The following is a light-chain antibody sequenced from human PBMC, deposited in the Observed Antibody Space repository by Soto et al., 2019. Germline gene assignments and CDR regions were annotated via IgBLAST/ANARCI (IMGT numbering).Light chain of an antibody. CDR1: QSVSSSY. CDR2: GAS. J-gene: IGKJ3*01. Sequence: EIVLTQSPGTLSLSPGERATLSCRASQSVSSSYLAWYQQKPGQAPRLLIYGASSRATGIPGRFSGSGSGTDFTFTISRLEPEDFAVYYCQQYGRSPFTFGPGTKVDIK. CDR3: QQYGRSPFT. V-gene: IGKV3-20*01.